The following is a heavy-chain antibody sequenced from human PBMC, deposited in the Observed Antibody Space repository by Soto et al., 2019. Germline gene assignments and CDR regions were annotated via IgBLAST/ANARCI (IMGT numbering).Heavy chain of an antibody. D-gene: IGHD2-15*01. Sequence: ASVKVSCKASGYTFTSYGISWVRQAPGQGLEWMGRISAYNGNTNYAQKLQGRVTMTTDTSTSTAYMELRSLRSDDTAVYYCARGSGGSSRRHGWFDPWGQGTLVTVSS. CDR1: GYTFTSYG. V-gene: IGHV1-18*01. J-gene: IGHJ5*02. CDR3: ARGSGGSSRRHGWFDP. CDR2: ISAYNGNT.